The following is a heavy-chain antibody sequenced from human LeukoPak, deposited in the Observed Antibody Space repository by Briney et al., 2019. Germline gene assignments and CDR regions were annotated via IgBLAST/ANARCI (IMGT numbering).Heavy chain of an antibody. CDR2: IIPIFSKI. CDR3: ARDTLGGYDFWSGNFDY. Sequence: ASVKVSCKASGGTFSGYAIGWVRQAPGQGLEWMGGIIPIFSKINYAQKFQGRVTITTDESTSTAYMELSSLRSEDTAVYYCARDTLGGYDFWSGNFDYWGQGTLVTVSS. V-gene: IGHV1-69*05. D-gene: IGHD3-3*01. J-gene: IGHJ4*02. CDR1: GGTFSGYA.